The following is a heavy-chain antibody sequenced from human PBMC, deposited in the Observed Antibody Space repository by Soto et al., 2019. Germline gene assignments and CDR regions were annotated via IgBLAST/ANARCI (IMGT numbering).Heavy chain of an antibody. CDR2: INVYNGNT. J-gene: IGHJ5*02. V-gene: IGHV1-18*03. CDR3: ARAHYGAHNWYDP. D-gene: IGHD4-17*01. Sequence: HLVQSGAEVKKPGASVRISCKASGYAFNVYGVAWVRQAPGQGLEWMGWINVYNGNTNYAQRVQGRVTLTTDTSTNTAYMELRNLRSDDMGIYYCARAHYGAHNWYDPWGQGTLVTVSS. CDR1: GYAFNVYG.